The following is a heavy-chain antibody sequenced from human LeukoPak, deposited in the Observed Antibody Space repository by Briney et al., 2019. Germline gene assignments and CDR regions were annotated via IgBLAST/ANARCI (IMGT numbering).Heavy chain of an antibody. CDR1: GFTFSSYS. D-gene: IGHD6-13*01. V-gene: IGHV3-23*01. CDR2: ISGSGGST. CDR3: AKARGSSSWYFDY. J-gene: IGHJ4*02. Sequence: GGSLRLSCAASGFTFSSYSMSWVRQAPGKGLEWVSAISGSGGSTYYADSVKGRFTISRDNSKNTLYLQMNSLRAEDTAVYYCAKARGSSSWYFDYWGQGTLVTVSS.